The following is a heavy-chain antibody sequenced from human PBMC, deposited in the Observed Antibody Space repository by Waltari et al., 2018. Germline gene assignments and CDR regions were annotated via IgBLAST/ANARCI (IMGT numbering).Heavy chain of an antibody. D-gene: IGHD5-12*01. V-gene: IGHV1-2*02. CDR2: VKPNSGGT. Sequence: QVQLVQSGAEVKKPGASVKVSCKASGYTFTGYYMHWVRQAPGQGLEWLVWVKPNSGGTNYAQKVQGRVTMTRDTSISTAYMELSRLRSDDTAVYYCARVVATIPDYWGQGTLVTVSS. CDR3: ARVVATIPDY. J-gene: IGHJ4*02. CDR1: GYTFTGYY.